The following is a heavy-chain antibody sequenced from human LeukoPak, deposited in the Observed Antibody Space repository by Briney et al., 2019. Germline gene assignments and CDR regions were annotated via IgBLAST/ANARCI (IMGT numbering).Heavy chain of an antibody. J-gene: IGHJ4*02. Sequence: ASVKVSCKASGYTFTSYGISWLRQAPGQGLEWIGWISAYNGNTNYAQKLQGRVTMTTDTSTSTAYMELRSLRSDDTAVYYCARANWELVPVRYWGQGTLVTVSS. D-gene: IGHD6-13*01. V-gene: IGHV1-18*01. CDR3: ARANWELVPVRY. CDR1: GYTFTSYG. CDR2: ISAYNGNT.